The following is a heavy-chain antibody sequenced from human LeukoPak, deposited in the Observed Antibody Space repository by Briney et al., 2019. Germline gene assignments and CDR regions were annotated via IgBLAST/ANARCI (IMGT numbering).Heavy chain of an antibody. V-gene: IGHV1-2*02. CDR1: GYTFTGYY. CDR3: ATDQRGGHFWSGYRQNWFDP. J-gene: IGHJ5*02. CDR2: INPNSGGT. Sequence: GASVKVSCKASGYTFTGYYMHWVRQAPGQGLEWMGWINPNSGGTNYTQKFQGRVTMTRDTSISTAYMELSRLRSDDTAVYYCATDQRGGHFWSGYRQNWFDPWGQGTLVTVSS. D-gene: IGHD3-3*02.